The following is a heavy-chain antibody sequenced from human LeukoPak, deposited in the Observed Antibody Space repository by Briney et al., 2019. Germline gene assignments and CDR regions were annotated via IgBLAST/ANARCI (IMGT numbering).Heavy chain of an antibody. D-gene: IGHD3-16*01. Sequence: SETLSLTCTVSGGSISSSTYYWSWIRQPAGKGLEWIGRIYTSGSTNYNPSLKTRVTISVDTSKNQFSLKLSSVTAADTAVYYCARGYAFGSGWFDPWGQGTLVTVSS. V-gene: IGHV4-61*02. J-gene: IGHJ5*02. CDR1: GGSISSSTYY. CDR3: ARGYAFGSGWFDP. CDR2: IYTSGST.